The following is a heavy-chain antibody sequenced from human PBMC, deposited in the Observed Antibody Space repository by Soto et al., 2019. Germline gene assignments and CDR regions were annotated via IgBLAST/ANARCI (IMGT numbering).Heavy chain of an antibody. CDR2: INHSGST. V-gene: IGHV4-34*01. D-gene: IGHD6-19*01. J-gene: IGHJ4*02. CDR1: GGSFSGYY. Sequence: SETLSLTCAVYGGSFSGYYWSWIRQPPGKGLEWIGEINHSGSTNYNPSLKSRVTISVDTSKNQFSLKLSSVTAADTAVYYCARCSSGWYPHYWGQGTLVTVSS. CDR3: ARCSSGWYPHY.